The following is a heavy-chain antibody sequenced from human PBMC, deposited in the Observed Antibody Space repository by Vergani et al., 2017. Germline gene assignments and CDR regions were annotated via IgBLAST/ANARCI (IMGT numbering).Heavy chain of an antibody. V-gene: IGHV3-33*01. Sequence: QVQLEESGGGVVQPGRSLRLSCAGSGFTLSSHAMHWVRQAPGKGLEWVAFIWYDGSKEYYADSVKGRFTISRDNSKNTLYLQMNKLRDADTAVYYCARSGYCAHGVCYMTYYYYMDVLGKGTEVTVSS. CDR1: GFTLSSHA. J-gene: IGHJ6*03. CDR2: IWYDGSKE. CDR3: ARSGYCAHGVCYMTYYYYMDV. D-gene: IGHD2-8*01.